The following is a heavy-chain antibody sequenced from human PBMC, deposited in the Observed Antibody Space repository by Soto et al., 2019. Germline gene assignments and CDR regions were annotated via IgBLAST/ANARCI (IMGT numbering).Heavy chain of an antibody. Sequence: PGWSLRLSCTASGFTFGDYAMSWFRQAPGKGMEWVGFIRSKAYGGTTEYAASVKGRFTIPRDDSKSIAYLQMNSLKTEDTAVYYCTRHHSPPCRSPCNYYDSCGYEFFDYCGEGTLVSVS. CDR1: GFTFGDYA. D-gene: IGHD3-22*01. CDR3: TRHHSPPCRSPCNYYDSCGYEFFDY. J-gene: IGHJ4*02. V-gene: IGHV3-49*03. CDR2: IRSKAYGGTT.